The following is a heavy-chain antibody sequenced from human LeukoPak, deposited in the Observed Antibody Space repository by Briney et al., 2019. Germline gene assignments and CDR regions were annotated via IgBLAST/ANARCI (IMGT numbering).Heavy chain of an antibody. CDR2: INPNSGGT. Sequence: ASVRVSCKALGFTFGGYWMYWVRQAPGQGLEWMGWINPNSGGTNYAQKFQGRVTMTRDTSISTAYMELSRLRSDDTAVYYCARAARPGYFDYWGQGTLVTVSS. CDR1: GFTFGGYW. CDR3: ARAARPGYFDY. J-gene: IGHJ4*02. D-gene: IGHD6-6*01. V-gene: IGHV1-2*02.